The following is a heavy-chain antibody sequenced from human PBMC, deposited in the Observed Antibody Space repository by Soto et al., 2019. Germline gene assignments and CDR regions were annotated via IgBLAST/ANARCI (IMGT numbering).Heavy chain of an antibody. V-gene: IGHV1-69*06. J-gene: IGHJ4*02. Sequence: QVQMVQSGAEVKKPGSSVKVSCKASGGTFSSYAISWVRQAPGQWLEWMGGIIPIFGTANYAQKFQGRVTITAANSTSPAYMELSSLRSEDTAVYYCATLGGTAMVKIDYWGQGTLVTVSS. CDR1: GGTFSSYA. CDR3: ATLGGTAMVKIDY. D-gene: IGHD5-18*01. CDR2: IIPIFGTA.